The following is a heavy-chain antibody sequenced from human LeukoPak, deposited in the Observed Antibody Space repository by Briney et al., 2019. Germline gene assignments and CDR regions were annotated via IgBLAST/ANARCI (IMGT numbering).Heavy chain of an antibody. Sequence: GRSLRLSCAASGFSFSSYGIHWVRQAPGKGLEWVAVIGYDGSNKYYADSVKGRFTISRDNAKNSLYLQMNSLRDEDTAVYYCARAFGLTDYWGRGTLVTVSS. V-gene: IGHV3-33*08. CDR2: IGYDGSNK. D-gene: IGHD3/OR15-3a*01. CDR3: ARAFGLTDY. J-gene: IGHJ4*02. CDR1: GFSFSSYG.